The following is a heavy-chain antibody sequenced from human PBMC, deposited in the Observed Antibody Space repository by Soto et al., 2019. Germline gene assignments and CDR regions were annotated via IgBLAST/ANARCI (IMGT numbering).Heavy chain of an antibody. CDR1: RFTFSSYA. Sequence: SLRLSCTASRFTFSSYAMSWVRQAPGKGLEWVSAISGSGGSTYYADPVKGRFTISRDNSKNTLYLQMNSLRAEDTAVYYCAKDLFDCSSTSCYSYYYYGMDVSGAGTQVTVSS. CDR2: ISGSGGST. CDR3: AKDLFDCSSTSCYSYYYYGMDV. V-gene: IGHV3-23*01. D-gene: IGHD2-2*02. J-gene: IGHJ6*04.